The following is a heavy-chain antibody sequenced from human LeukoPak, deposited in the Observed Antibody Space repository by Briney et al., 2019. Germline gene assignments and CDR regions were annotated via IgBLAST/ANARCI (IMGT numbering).Heavy chain of an antibody. D-gene: IGHD3-22*01. CDR1: GGSISSGDYY. Sequence: SETLSLTCTVSGGSISSGDYYWSWIRQPPGKGLEWIGYIYYSGSTYYNPSLKSRVTISVDTSKNQFSLKLSSVTAADTAVYYCARAIYDSSGYYSDYWGQGTLDTVSS. J-gene: IGHJ4*02. V-gene: IGHV4-30-4*01. CDR2: IYYSGST. CDR3: ARAIYDSSGYYSDY.